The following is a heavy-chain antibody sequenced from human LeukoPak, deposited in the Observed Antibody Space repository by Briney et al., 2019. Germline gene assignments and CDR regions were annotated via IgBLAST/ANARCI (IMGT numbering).Heavy chain of an antibody. CDR2: IYYSGST. CDR3: ARGLAFDY. J-gene: IGHJ4*02. V-gene: IGHV4-59*01. CDR1: GGSISSYY. Sequence: KASETLSLTCTVSGGSISSYYWSWIRQPPGKGLEWIGYIYYSGSTNYNPSLKSRVTISVDTSKNQFSLKLSSVTAADTAVYYCARGLAFDYWGQGTLATVSS.